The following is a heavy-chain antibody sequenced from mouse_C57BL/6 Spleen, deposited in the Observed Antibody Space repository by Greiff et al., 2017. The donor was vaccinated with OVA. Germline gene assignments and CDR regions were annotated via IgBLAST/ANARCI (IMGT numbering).Heavy chain of an antibody. V-gene: IGHV1-82*01. D-gene: IGHD1-1*01. J-gene: IGHJ2*01. CDR2: IYPGDGDT. CDR1: GYAFSSSW. Sequence: QVQLKESGPELVKPGASVKISCKASGYAFSSSWLNWVKQRPGQGLEWIGRIYPGDGDTNYNGKFKGKATLTADKSSSTAYMQLSSLTSEDSAVYFCARHYGSSYNFDYWGQGTTLTVAS. CDR3: ARHYGSSYNFDY.